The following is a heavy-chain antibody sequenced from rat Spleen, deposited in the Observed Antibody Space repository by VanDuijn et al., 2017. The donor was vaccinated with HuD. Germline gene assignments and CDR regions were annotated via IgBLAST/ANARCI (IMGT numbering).Heavy chain of an antibody. V-gene: IGHV5-25*01. D-gene: IGHD4-3*01. CDR1: GFTFSSFA. CDR2: ITSGGSNT. CDR3: AKMDSGYYFDY. J-gene: IGHJ2*01. Sequence: EVQLVESGGGLVQPGRSLKLSCAASGFTFSSFAMAWVRQAPKKGLEWVATITSGGSNTYYPDSVKGRFTISRDNAKSTLYLQMDSLRSEDTATYYCAKMDSGYYFDYWGQGVMVTVSS.